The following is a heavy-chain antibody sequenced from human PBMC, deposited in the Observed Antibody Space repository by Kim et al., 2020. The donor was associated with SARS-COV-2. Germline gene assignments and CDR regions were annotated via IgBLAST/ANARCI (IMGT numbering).Heavy chain of an antibody. V-gene: IGHV4-39*01. CDR2: VYYNGGT. D-gene: IGHD2-15*01. J-gene: IGHJ4*02. Sequence: SETLSITCTVSGGSISSSSYYWGWIRQPPGKGLEWIGSVYYNGGTYYNPSLRSRVTMSPDTSKNQFFLNLRSVTAADTAVYYCARHELGYCSGGSCLLHYCHYWRQGTLVTVSS. CDR3: ARHELGYCSGGSCLLHYCHY. CDR1: GGSISSSSYY.